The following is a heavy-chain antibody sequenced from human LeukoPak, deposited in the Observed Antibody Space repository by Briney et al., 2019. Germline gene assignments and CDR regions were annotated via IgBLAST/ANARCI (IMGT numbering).Heavy chain of an antibody. Sequence: GGSLRLSCAASGFTFSSYEMNWVRQAPGKGLEWVSYISSSGSTIYYADSVKGRFTISRDNAKNSLYLQMNSLRAEDTAVYYCAGEGYYGSGSSYVGFDYWGQGTLVTVSS. D-gene: IGHD3-10*01. CDR2: ISSSGSTI. V-gene: IGHV3-48*03. CDR3: AGEGYYGSGSSYVGFDY. CDR1: GFTFSSYE. J-gene: IGHJ4*02.